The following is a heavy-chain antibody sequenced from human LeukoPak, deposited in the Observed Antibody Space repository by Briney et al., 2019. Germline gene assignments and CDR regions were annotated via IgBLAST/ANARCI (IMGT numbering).Heavy chain of an antibody. CDR2: IYYSGST. CDR3: ARDRGGYDYFDF. V-gene: IGHV4-59*11. J-gene: IGHJ4*02. Sequence: PSETLSFTCTVSGGSISGHYWNWIRLPPGQGLEWIGYIYYSGSTNYNPSLKSRVTISVDTSKNQFSLKLSSVTAADTAVYYCARDRGGYDYFDFWGQGTLVTVSS. CDR1: GGSISGHY. D-gene: IGHD5-12*01.